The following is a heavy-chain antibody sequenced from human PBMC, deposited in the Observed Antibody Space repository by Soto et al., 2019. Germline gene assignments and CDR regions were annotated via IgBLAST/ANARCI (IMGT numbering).Heavy chain of an antibody. D-gene: IGHD5-12*01. Sequence: ASVKVSCKASGYTFTSYDISWVRQATGQGLEWMGWMNPNSGNTGYAQKFQGRVTMTRNTSISTAYMELSSLRSEDTAVYYCARGYSGYDYSDYWGQGTLVTVSS. CDR1: GYTFTSYD. V-gene: IGHV1-8*01. CDR3: ARGYSGYDYSDY. J-gene: IGHJ4*02. CDR2: MNPNSGNT.